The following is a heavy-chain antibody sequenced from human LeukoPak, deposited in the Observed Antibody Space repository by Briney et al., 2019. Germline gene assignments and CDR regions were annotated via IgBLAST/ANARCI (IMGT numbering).Heavy chain of an antibody. CDR2: IRYDGSNK. CDR3: ARGLQETLAWLKALSAFDI. J-gene: IGHJ3*02. V-gene: IGHV3-30*02. CDR1: GFTFSSYG. D-gene: IGHD5-24*01. Sequence: PGGSLRLSCAASGFTFSSYGMHWVRQAPGKGLEWVAFIRYDGSNKYYADSVKGRFTISRDNSKNTLYLQMNSLRAEDTAVYYCARGLQETLAWLKALSAFDIWGQGTMVTVSS.